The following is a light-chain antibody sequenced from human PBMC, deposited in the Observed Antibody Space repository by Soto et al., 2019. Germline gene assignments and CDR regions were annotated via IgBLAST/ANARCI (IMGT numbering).Light chain of an antibody. CDR3: QQYGSSPTT. V-gene: IGKV3-20*01. Sequence: EIVLTQSPGTLSLSPGERATLSCRASQTVSSSYLAWYQQKPGQAPRPLIYGASSRATGIPDRFSGSGSGTDFTLTISRLEPEDFAVYYCQQYGSSPTTFGRGTKVEIK. CDR1: QTVSSSY. J-gene: IGKJ1*01. CDR2: GAS.